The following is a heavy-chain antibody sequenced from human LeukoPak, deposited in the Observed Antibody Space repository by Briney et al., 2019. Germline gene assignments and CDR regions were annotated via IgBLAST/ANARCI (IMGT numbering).Heavy chain of an antibody. D-gene: IGHD6-19*01. CDR1: GFTFSSYS. CDR3: ARDKKRYSSGWYFDAFDI. CDR2: ISSSSSYI. V-gene: IGHV3-21*01. Sequence: PGGSLRLSCAASGFTFSSYSMNWVRQAPGKGLEWVSSISSSSSYIYYADSVKGRFTISRDNAKNSLYLQMNSLRAEDTAVYYCARDKKRYSSGWYFDAFDIWGQGTMVTVSS. J-gene: IGHJ3*02.